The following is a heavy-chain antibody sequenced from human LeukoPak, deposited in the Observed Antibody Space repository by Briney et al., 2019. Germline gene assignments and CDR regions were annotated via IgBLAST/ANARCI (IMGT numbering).Heavy chain of an antibody. D-gene: IGHD3-10*01. Sequence: SETLSLTCTVSGGSISSSSYYWSWIRQPPGKGLEWIGYIYYSGSTNYNPSLKSRVTISVDTSKNQFSLKLSSVTAADTAVYYCARHGSPPPFVLLHAFDIWGQGTMVTVSS. CDR2: IYYSGST. V-gene: IGHV4-61*05. CDR1: GGSISSSSYY. J-gene: IGHJ3*02. CDR3: ARHGSPPPFVLLHAFDI.